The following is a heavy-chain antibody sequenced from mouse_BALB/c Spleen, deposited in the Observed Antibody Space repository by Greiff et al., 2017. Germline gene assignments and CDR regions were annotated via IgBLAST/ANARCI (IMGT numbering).Heavy chain of an antibody. D-gene: IGHD2-1*01. CDR3: ARLYGNYAYFDY. Sequence: EVQGVESGPELVKPGASVKIPCKASGYTFTDYNMDWVKQSHGKSLEWIGDINPNNGGTIYNQKFKGKATLTVDKSSSTAYMELRSLTSEDTAVYYCARLYGNYAYFDYWGQGTTLTVSS. CDR1: GYTFTDYN. V-gene: IGHV1-18*01. CDR2: INPNNGGT. J-gene: IGHJ2*01.